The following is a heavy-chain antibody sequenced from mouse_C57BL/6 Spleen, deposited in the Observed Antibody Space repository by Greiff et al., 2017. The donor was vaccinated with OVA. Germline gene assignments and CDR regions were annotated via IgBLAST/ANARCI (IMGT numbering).Heavy chain of an antibody. Sequence: VQLKQSGPELVKPGASVKIPCKASGYTFTDYNMDWVKQSHGKSLEWIGDINPNNGGTIYNQKFKGKATLTVDKSSSTAYMELRSLTSEDTAVYYCARSYGYDGPWLAYWGQGTLVTVAA. V-gene: IGHV1-18*01. CDR3: ARSYGYDGPWLAY. CDR2: INPNNGGT. D-gene: IGHD2-2*01. CDR1: GYTFTDYN. J-gene: IGHJ3*01.